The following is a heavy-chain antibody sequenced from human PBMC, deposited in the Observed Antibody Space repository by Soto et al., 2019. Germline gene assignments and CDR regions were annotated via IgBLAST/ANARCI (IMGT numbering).Heavy chain of an antibody. D-gene: IGHD1-26*01. CDR1: GDSITITHW. CDR3: TTSQMGEYFDS. Sequence: SLTCALSGDSITITHWWSWVRQPPGKGLELIGEIYHSGSINYSPSLKSRAVISADRSKNEFSLSLNSVTAADTAVYYCTTSQMGEYFDSCGQRTRCTVSA. J-gene: IGHJ4*02. CDR2: IYHSGSI. V-gene: IGHV4-4*02.